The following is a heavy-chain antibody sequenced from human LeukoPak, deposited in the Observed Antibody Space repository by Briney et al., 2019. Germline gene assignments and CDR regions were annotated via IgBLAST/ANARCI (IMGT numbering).Heavy chain of an antibody. V-gene: IGHV4-34*01. Sequence: PSETLSLTCAVYGGSLSGYYWSWIRQPPGKGLEWIGEINHSGSTNYNPSLKSRVTISVDTSKNQFSLKLSSVTAADTAVYYCARVPLRGPAVRNYWGQGTLVTVSS. J-gene: IGHJ4*02. CDR2: INHSGST. D-gene: IGHD2-2*01. CDR3: ARVPLRGPAVRNY. CDR1: GGSLSGYY.